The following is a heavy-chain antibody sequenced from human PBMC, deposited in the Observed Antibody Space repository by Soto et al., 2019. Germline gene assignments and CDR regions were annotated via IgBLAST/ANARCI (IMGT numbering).Heavy chain of an antibody. D-gene: IGHD5-12*01. CDR3: ARDYGGYDDIFDY. V-gene: IGHV3-21*01. CDR2: ISSSSSYI. J-gene: IGHJ4*02. CDR1: GFTFSSYS. Sequence: EVQLVESGGGLVKPGGSLRLSCAASGFTFSSYSMNWVRQAPGKGLGWVSSISSSSSYIYYADSVKGRFTISRDNAKNSLYLQMNSLTAEDTAVYYCARDYGGYDDIFDYWGQGTLVTVSS.